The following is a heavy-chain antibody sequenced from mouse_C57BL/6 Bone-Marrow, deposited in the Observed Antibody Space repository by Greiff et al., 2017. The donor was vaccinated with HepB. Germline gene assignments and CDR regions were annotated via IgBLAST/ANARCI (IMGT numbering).Heavy chain of an antibody. D-gene: IGHD2-5*01. CDR3: ARSGSNYSYAMDY. V-gene: IGHV1-54*01. CDR1: GYAFTNYL. Sequence: QVQLQQSGAELVRPGTSVKVSCKASGYAFTNYLIEWVKQRPGQGLEWIGVINPGSGGTNYNEKFKGKATLTADKSSSTAYMQLSSLTSEDSAVYFCARSGSNYSYAMDYWGQGTSVTVSS. CDR2: INPGSGGT. J-gene: IGHJ4*01.